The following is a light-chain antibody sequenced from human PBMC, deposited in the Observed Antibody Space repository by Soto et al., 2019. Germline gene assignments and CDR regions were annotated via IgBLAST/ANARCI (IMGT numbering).Light chain of an antibody. J-gene: IGKJ1*01. CDR1: QSIGSN. CDR2: GAS. V-gene: IGKV3-15*01. CDR3: QQYNNWPRT. Sequence: EIVMTQSPATLSVSPGERATLSCRASQSIGSNLAWYQQKPGQAPRLLIYGASTRATTIPARFSGSGSGTEFTLTNSSLQSEDFAVYYCQQYNNWPRTFGQGTKVDIK.